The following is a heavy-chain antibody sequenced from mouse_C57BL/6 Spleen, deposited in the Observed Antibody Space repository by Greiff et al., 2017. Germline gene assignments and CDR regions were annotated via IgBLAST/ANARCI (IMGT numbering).Heavy chain of an antibody. CDR1: GYTFTSYC. CDR3: SIGRAVNYYGTSYGGFAY. J-gene: IGHJ3*01. CDR2: IYPGNGST. D-gene: IGHD1-1*01. Sequence: QVQLQQPGAELVKPGASVKMSCKASGYTFTSYCITWVKQRPGQGLEWIGYIYPGNGSTKYNEKFKGKATLTVDTSSSTAYMQLSSLTSEASAVYYFSIGRAVNYYGTSYGGFAYWGQGTLVTVSA. V-gene: IGHV1-55*01.